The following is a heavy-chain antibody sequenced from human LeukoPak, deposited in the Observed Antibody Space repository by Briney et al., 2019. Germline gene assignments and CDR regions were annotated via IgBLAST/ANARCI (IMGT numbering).Heavy chain of an antibody. CDR1: GFTFSYYS. J-gene: IGHJ3*02. CDR3: AREIEMATIQNAFDI. V-gene: IGHV3-21*01. CDR2: ISSSSSHI. D-gene: IGHD5-24*01. Sequence: PGGSLRLSCAASGFTFSYYSMNWVRQAPGKGLEWVSHISSSSSHIFYADSVKGRFTISRDNAKNSLYLQMNSLRAEDTAVYYCAREIEMATIQNAFDIWGQGTMVTVSS.